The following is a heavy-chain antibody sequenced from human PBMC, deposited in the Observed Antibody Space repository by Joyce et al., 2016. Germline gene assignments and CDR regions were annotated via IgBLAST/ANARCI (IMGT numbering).Heavy chain of an antibody. Sequence: DVQLVESGGGLVQPGGSLRLSCAASGFTFTNSWMTWVRQAPGKGLEWVTNIKEDGTEKYYLDSVVGRFTISRDNAKNSLYLQMNSLRADDTAVYYCARGRSLDVWGQGTTVTVSS. CDR2: IKEDGTEK. J-gene: IGHJ6*02. CDR1: GFTFTNSW. V-gene: IGHV3-7*03. CDR3: ARGRSLDV.